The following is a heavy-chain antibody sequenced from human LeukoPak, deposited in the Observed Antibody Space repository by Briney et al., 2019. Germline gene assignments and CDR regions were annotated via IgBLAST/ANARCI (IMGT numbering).Heavy chain of an antibody. CDR2: INPSGGST. CDR3: ARDAGYSYGRKSHFDY. D-gene: IGHD5-18*01. J-gene: IGHJ4*02. Sequence: GASVKVSCKASGYTFTSYYMHWVRQAPGQGLEWMGIINPSGGSTSYAQKFQGRVTMTRDTSTSTVYVELSSLRSEDTAVYYCARDAGYSYGRKSHFDYWGQGTLVTVSS. V-gene: IGHV1-46*01. CDR1: GYTFTSYY.